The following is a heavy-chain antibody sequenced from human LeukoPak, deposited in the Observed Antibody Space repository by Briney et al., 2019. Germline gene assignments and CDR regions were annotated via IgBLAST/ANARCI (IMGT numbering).Heavy chain of an antibody. J-gene: IGHJ6*03. CDR1: GGSISSYY. V-gene: IGHV4-4*07. Sequence: SETLSLTCSFSGGSISSYYWSWIRQPAGKGLEWIGRIHTSGSTNYNPSLKSRVTISVDTSKNQFSLKLSSVTAADTAVYYCARDYGDRRPMDVWGKGTTVTISS. CDR3: ARDYGDRRPMDV. CDR2: IHTSGST. D-gene: IGHD4-17*01.